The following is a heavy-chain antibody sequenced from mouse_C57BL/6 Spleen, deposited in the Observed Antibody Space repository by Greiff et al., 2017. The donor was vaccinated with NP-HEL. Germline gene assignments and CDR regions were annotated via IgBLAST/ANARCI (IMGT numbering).Heavy chain of an antibody. CDR1: GYTFTSYW. CDR3: AKSETRITTYSRRKIDD. V-gene: IGHV1-52*01. D-gene: IGHD2-4*01. Sequence: QVQLQQPGAELVRPGSSVKLSCKASGYTFTSYWMHWVKQRPIQGLEWIGNIDPSDSETHYNQKFKDKATLTVDKSSSTAYMQLSSLTSEDSAVYYCAKSETRITTYSRRKIDDWGQGTTLTVSS. CDR2: IDPSDSET. J-gene: IGHJ2*01.